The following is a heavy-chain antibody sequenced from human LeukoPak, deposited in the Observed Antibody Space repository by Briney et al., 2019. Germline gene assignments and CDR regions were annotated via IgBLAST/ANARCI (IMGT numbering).Heavy chain of an antibody. CDR3: ARDLSGRFDP. Sequence: PEGSLRLSCAASGFTFSTYGMHWVRQAPGKGLEWVAFIWYDGSNKYYADSVKGRFTISRDNSKNTLYLQMNSLRAEDTAVYYCARDLSGRFDPWGQGTLVTVSS. D-gene: IGHD5/OR15-5a*01. J-gene: IGHJ5*02. CDR1: GFTFSTYG. CDR2: IWYDGSNK. V-gene: IGHV3-30*02.